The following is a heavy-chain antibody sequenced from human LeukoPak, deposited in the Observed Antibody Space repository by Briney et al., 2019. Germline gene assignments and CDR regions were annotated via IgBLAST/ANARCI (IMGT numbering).Heavy chain of an antibody. V-gene: IGHV1-18*04. J-gene: IGHJ4*02. Sequence: ASVKVSCKASGYTFTSYGISWVRQAPGQGLEWMGWISAYNGNTNYAQNLQGRVTMTTDTSTSTVYMELRSLRSDDTAVYYCARDRAGLRYCSGGSCYSAFDYWGQGTLVTVSS. CDR1: GYTFTSYG. CDR3: ARDRAGLRYCSGGSCYSAFDY. D-gene: IGHD2-15*01. CDR2: ISAYNGNT.